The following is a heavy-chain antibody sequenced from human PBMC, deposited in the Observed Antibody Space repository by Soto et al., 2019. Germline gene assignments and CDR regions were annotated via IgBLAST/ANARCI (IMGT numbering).Heavy chain of an antibody. Sequence: SETLSLTCTVSGGSISSYYWSWIRQPPGKGLEWIGYIYYSGSTNYNPSLKSRVTISVDRSKNQFSLKLSSVTAADTAVYYCARDAYGDYDYWGQGTLVTVSS. CDR3: ARDAYGDYDY. V-gene: IGHV4-59*12. J-gene: IGHJ4*02. CDR1: GGSISSYY. CDR2: IYYSGST. D-gene: IGHD4-17*01.